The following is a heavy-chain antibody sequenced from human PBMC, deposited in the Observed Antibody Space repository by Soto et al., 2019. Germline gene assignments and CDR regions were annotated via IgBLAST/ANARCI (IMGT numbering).Heavy chain of an antibody. CDR1: GGSISSYY. CDR2: IYYSGST. CDR3: ARSGYNIDY. D-gene: IGHD5-18*01. Sequence: YVTQCLTWTVSGGSISSYYWSWIRQPPGKGLEWIGYIYYSGSTNYNPSLKSRVTISVDTSKNQFSLKLSSVTAADTAVYYCARSGYNIDYWVQGTLVIVFS. V-gene: IGHV4-59*01. J-gene: IGHJ4*02.